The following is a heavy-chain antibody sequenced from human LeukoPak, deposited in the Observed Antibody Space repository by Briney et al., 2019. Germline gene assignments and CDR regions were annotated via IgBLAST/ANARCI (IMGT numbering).Heavy chain of an antibody. J-gene: IGHJ6*04. CDR1: GFTFSSYA. Sequence: GGSLRLSCAAAGFTFSSYAMNWVRQAPGRGLEWVSYISSSGSTIYYADSVKGRFTISRDNAKNSLYLQMNSLRAEDTAVYYCAELGITMIGGVWGKGTTVTISS. CDR3: AELGITMIGGV. V-gene: IGHV3-48*03. D-gene: IGHD3-10*02. CDR2: ISSSGSTI.